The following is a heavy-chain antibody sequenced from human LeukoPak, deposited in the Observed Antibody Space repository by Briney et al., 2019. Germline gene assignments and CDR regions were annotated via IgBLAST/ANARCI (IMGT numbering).Heavy chain of an antibody. J-gene: IGHJ4*02. Sequence: GGSLRLSCAASGFTFSSYSMNWVRQAPGKGLEWVSYISSSSSTIYYADSVKGRFTISRDNAKNSLYLQMNSLRAEDTAVYYCARGMIDYGSYFDYYFDYWGQGTLVTVSS. CDR1: GFTFSSYS. V-gene: IGHV3-48*01. D-gene: IGHD1-26*01. CDR2: ISSSSSTI. CDR3: ARGMIDYGSYFDYYFDY.